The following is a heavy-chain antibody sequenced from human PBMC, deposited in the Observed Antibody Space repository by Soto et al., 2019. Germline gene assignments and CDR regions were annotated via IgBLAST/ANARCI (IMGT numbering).Heavy chain of an antibody. J-gene: IGHJ4*02. Sequence: QLHLQESGPGLVKPSETLSLTCTVSGGSINSNNYYWAWIRQPPGKGLAWIASIYYDGSTYYNSFLKSPVSISVDTSKNHFSLKLSSATAADTAVYYCAKVVVAATRHTDFDSWGQGTLVTVSS. CDR1: GGSINSNNYY. V-gene: IGHV4-39*02. D-gene: IGHD2-15*01. CDR2: IYYDGST. CDR3: AKVVVAATRHTDFDS.